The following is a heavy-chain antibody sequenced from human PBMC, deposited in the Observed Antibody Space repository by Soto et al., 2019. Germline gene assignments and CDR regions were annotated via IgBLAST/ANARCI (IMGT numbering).Heavy chain of an antibody. CDR2: ISGGGGTT. J-gene: IGHJ4*02. D-gene: IGHD6-25*01. CDR1: GFTFSNYA. CDR3: AKFFVETGESSGWPWSSYY. Sequence: GGSLRLSCAASGFTFSNYAMSWVRQAPGKGLEWDSAISGGGGTTYYAGSVKGRFTISRDNSKNTLFLQMNSLRAEDTAVYYCAKFFVETGESSGWPWSSYYWGQGTLVTVSS. V-gene: IGHV3-23*01.